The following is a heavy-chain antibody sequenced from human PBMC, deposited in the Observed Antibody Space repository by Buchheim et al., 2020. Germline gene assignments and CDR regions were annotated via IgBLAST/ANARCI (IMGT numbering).Heavy chain of an antibody. CDR2: IYYSGST. V-gene: IGHV4-31*03. CDR1: GGPISSGAYY. D-gene: IGHD3-22*01. Sequence: QVQLQESGPGLVKPSQTLSLTCTVSGGPISSGAYYWSWIRQHPGRGLEWIGYIYYSGSTYYNPSLKSRLIISVDTSKNLFSLKLSSVTAADTAVYYCVTHSSDYYYFDYWGQGTL. J-gene: IGHJ4*02. CDR3: VTHSSDYYYFDY.